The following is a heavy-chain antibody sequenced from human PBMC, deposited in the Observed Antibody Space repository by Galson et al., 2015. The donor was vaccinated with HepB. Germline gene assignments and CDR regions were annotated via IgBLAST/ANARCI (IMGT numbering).Heavy chain of an antibody. V-gene: IGHV3-30*18. CDR1: GFTFSSYG. D-gene: IGHD3-9*01. CDR2: ISYDGSNK. J-gene: IGHJ4*02. CDR3: AKRMKLRYFDWLLTDY. Sequence: SLRLSCAASGFTFSSYGMHWVRQAPGNGLEWVAVISYDGSNKYYADSVKGRFTISRDNSKNTLYLQMNSLRAEDTAVYYCAKRMKLRYFDWLLTDYWGQGTLVTVSS.